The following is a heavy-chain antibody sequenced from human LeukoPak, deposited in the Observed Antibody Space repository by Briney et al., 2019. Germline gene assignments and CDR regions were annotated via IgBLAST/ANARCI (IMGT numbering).Heavy chain of an antibody. D-gene: IGHD6-25*01. CDR1: GGSISSYY. CDR2: IYYSGST. CDR3: ARVGAASAYYYYMDG. J-gene: IGHJ6*03. Sequence: SETLSLTCTVSGGSISSYYWSWIRQPPGKGLEGVGYIYYSGSTNYNPSLKSRVTISVDTTKSQFSLRLSSVTAADTAVYYCARVGAASAYYYYMDGWGEGTTVTVSS. V-gene: IGHV4-59*01.